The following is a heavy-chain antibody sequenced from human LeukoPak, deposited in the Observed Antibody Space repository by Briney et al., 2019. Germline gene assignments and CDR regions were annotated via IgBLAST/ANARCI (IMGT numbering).Heavy chain of an antibody. Sequence: GGSLRLSCAASGFTFDDYGMSWVRQAPGKGLEWVSGINWNGGSTGYAGSVKGRFTISRDNAKNSLYLQMNSLRAEDTALYYCARDYYDSSGPHDAFDIWGQGTMVTVSS. CDR2: INWNGGST. D-gene: IGHD3-22*01. J-gene: IGHJ3*02. CDR3: ARDYYDSSGPHDAFDI. V-gene: IGHV3-20*04. CDR1: GFTFDDYG.